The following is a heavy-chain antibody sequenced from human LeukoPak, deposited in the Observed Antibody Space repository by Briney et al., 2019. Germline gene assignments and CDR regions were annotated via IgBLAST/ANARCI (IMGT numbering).Heavy chain of an antibody. J-gene: IGHJ3*01. D-gene: IGHD6-13*01. CDR3: ARDNLAAAGDDNFDF. CDR2: ISISSSSV. CDR1: GFTFSSYA. V-gene: IGHV3-48*04. Sequence: GGSLRLSCAASGFTFSSYAMSWVRQAPGKGLEWVSYISISSSSVYYADSVKGRFTISRDNAKNSLYLQMNSLRAEDTAMYYCARDNLAAAGDDNFDFWGQGTMVTVSS.